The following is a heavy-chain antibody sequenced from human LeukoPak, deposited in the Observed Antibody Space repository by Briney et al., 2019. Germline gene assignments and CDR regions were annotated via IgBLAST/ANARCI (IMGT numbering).Heavy chain of an antibody. V-gene: IGHV1-18*01. Sequence: GAAVKVSCKASGYTFTTYGISWVRLAPGQGREWMGWISAYNGNTNYAQQFQGRVTMTTDTAMSTEYMELRSLRSDDTAVYYCARDLIAVRPGWFDPWGQGSLVTVS. J-gene: IGHJ5*02. CDR3: ARDLIAVRPGWFDP. CDR2: ISAYNGNT. D-gene: IGHD6-6*01. CDR1: GYTFTTYG.